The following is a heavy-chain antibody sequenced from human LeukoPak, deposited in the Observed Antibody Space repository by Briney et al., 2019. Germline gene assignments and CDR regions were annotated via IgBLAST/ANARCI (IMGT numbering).Heavy chain of an antibody. V-gene: IGHV3-30-3*01. D-gene: IGHD6-19*01. J-gene: IGHJ4*02. CDR3: ARESTLNPDSGFFDS. CDR1: GFTFSIHA. Sequence: GGSLRLSCAASGFTFSIHAMHWVRQAPGKGLEWVAFISHDGSNKYYEDSVKGRFTISRDNSKNTLFLQVNSLRLEDTAVYYCARESTLNPDSGFFDSWGQGAVVTVSS. CDR2: ISHDGSNK.